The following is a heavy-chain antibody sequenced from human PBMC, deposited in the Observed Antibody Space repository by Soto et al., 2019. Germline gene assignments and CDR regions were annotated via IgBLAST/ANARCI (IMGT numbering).Heavy chain of an antibody. CDR2: ISWSSGST. J-gene: IGHJ4*02. CDR1: GFTFDNYG. D-gene: IGHD1-26*01. V-gene: IGHV3-9*01. CDR3: AKELSGSYLLYFDS. Sequence: RLSCAASGFTFDNYGMNWVRQAPGKGLEWLSGISWSSGSTGYADSVKGRFTISRDNAKNSLYLQMNSLTVEDTALYYCAKELSGSYLLYFDSWGQGT.